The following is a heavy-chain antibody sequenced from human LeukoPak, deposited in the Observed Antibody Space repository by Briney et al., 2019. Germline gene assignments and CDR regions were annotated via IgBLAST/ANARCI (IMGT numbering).Heavy chain of an antibody. V-gene: IGHV1-46*01. CDR2: INPRGDAT. D-gene: IGHD2-8*01. Sequence: ASVKVSCKASGHIFTTYSIHWVRQAPGQGLEWMGIINPRGDATIYAQKFQGRVTMTSDTSTTTVYMELSSLRSEDTGLYYCARKWSSRDWFDPWGQGTLVTVSS. CDR1: GHIFTTYS. J-gene: IGHJ5*02. CDR3: ARKWSSRDWFDP.